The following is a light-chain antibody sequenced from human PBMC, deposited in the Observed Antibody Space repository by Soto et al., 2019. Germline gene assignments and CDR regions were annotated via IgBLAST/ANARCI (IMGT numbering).Light chain of an antibody. J-gene: IGKJ3*01. V-gene: IGKV3-11*01. CDR3: QQRSNGPLT. CDR2: DAS. Sequence: EIVLTQSPATLSLSPGERATLSCRASQSVSSYLAWYQQKPSQAPRLLIYDASNRATGIPARFSGSGSGTDFTLTISILEPEDFAVYYCQQRSNGPLTFGPGTKVDIK. CDR1: QSVSSY.